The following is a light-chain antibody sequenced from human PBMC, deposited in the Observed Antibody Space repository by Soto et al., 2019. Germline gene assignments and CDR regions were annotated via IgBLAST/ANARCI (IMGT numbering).Light chain of an antibody. CDR1: SSDIGSYNF. Sequence: QSVLTQPASVSGSPGQSITISCTGSSSDIGSYNFVSWYQQHPGKAPRLMISEVINRPSGVSTRFSGSKSGNTASLTISGLQAEDEADYYCSSYAGRKTWVFGGGTKVTVL. CDR3: SSYAGRKTWV. V-gene: IGLV2-23*02. CDR2: EVI. J-gene: IGLJ2*01.